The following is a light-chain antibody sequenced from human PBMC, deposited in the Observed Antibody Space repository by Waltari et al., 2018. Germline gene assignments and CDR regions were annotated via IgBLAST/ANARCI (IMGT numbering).Light chain of an antibody. V-gene: IGLV2-8*01. CDR3: SSYAGRNSLL. CDR1: NSHFGSYNS. J-gene: IGLJ2*01. CDR2: DVT. Sequence: QSALTQPPSASGSPGQSITLPCTATNSHFGSYNSVSWYQQPPGKAPKLMIYDVTQRPSGVPDRFSGSKSGNTASLTVSGLQAEDEADYYCSSYAGRNSLLFGGGTKLTVL.